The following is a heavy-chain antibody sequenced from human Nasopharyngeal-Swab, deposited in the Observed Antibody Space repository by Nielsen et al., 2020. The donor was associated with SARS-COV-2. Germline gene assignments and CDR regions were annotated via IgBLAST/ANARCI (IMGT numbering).Heavy chain of an antibody. CDR1: GFAFSTYS. Sequence: GGSLRLSCAASGFAFSTYSMNWVRQAPGKGLEWLSYISSGGSTIYYADSVKGRFTISRDNAKNSMFLQMNGLRVEDTAIYYCARRPYYWGQGALVTVSS. CDR2: ISSGGSTI. V-gene: IGHV3-48*04. CDR3: ARRPYY. J-gene: IGHJ4*02. D-gene: IGHD3-16*01.